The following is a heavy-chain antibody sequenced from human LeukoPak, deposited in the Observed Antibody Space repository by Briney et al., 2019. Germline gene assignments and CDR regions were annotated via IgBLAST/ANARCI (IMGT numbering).Heavy chain of an antibody. CDR2: IYYSGST. Sequence: SETLSLTCTVSGGSISSSSYYWGWIRQPPGKGLEWIGSIYYSGSTYYNPSLKSRVTISVDTSKNQFSLKLSSVTAADTAVYYCARLRIAAAVSDYWGQGTLVTVSS. J-gene: IGHJ4*02. CDR3: ARLRIAAAVSDY. V-gene: IGHV4-39*01. CDR1: GGSISSSSYY. D-gene: IGHD6-13*01.